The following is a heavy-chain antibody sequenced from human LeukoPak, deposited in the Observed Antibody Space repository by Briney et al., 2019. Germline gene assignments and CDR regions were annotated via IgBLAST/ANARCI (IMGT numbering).Heavy chain of an antibody. CDR2: IYASGST. CDR3: ARHTAADFFDY. CDR1: GSSISNYY. V-gene: IGHV4-4*07. D-gene: IGHD6-13*01. Sequence: SETLSLTCTVSGSSISNYYWNWVRQPAGKGLEWIGRIYASGSTDYSPSLKSRLIISLDTSKSQFSLTLSSVTAADTAVYYCARHTAADFFDYWGQGTLVTVSS. J-gene: IGHJ4*02.